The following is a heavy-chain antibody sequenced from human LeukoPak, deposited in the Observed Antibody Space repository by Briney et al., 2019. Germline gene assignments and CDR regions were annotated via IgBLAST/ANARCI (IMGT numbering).Heavy chain of an antibody. CDR2: IIPIFGTA. CDR1: GGTFSSYA. D-gene: IGHD2-2*02. V-gene: IGHV1-69*06. Sequence: ASVKVSCKASGGTFSSYAISWVRQAPGRGLEWMGGIIPIFGTANYAQKFQGRVTITADKSTSTAYMELSSLRSEDTAVYYCARGGVVVPAAILDVGWFDPWGQGTLVTVSS. CDR3: ARGGVVVPAAILDVGWFDP. J-gene: IGHJ5*02.